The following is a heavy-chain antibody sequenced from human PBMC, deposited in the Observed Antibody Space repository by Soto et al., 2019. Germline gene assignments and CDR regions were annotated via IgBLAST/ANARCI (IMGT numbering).Heavy chain of an antibody. CDR1: GRSISSYY. Sequence: SETLSLTCTVSGRSISSYYWSWIRQPPGKGLEWIGYISYSGSTNYNPSLKSRVTISVDTSKSQFSLKLNSVTAADTAVYYCARRYGYSFDYWGQGTLVTVSS. D-gene: IGHD5-18*01. V-gene: IGHV4-59*01. CDR3: ARRYGYSFDY. CDR2: ISYSGST. J-gene: IGHJ4*02.